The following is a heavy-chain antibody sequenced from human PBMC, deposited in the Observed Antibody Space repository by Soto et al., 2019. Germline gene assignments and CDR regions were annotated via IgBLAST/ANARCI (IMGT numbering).Heavy chain of an antibody. CDR2: ISGSGGST. V-gene: IGHV3-23*01. CDR3: AKEGEYSSYTDLDY. D-gene: IGHD6-6*01. Sequence: PGGSLKLSCAASGFTFSSYAMSWVRQAPGKGLEWVSAISGSGGSTYYADSVKGRFTISRDNSKNTLYLQMNSLRAEDTAVYYCAKEGEYSSYTDLDYWGQGTLVTVSS. CDR1: GFTFSSYA. J-gene: IGHJ4*02.